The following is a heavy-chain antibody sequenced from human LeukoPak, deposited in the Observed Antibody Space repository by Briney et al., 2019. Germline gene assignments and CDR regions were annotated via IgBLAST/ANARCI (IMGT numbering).Heavy chain of an antibody. CDR1: GFTFSSYG. V-gene: IGHV3-33*06. D-gene: IGHD3-16*01. Sequence: PGGSLRLSCAASGFTFSSYGMHWVRQAPGKGLEWVAVIWYDGSNKYYADSVKGRFTISRDNSKNTLYLQMNSLRAEDTAVYYCAKDLWAHGDYYFDYWGQGTLVTVSS. CDR2: IWYDGSNK. J-gene: IGHJ4*02. CDR3: AKDLWAHGDYYFDY.